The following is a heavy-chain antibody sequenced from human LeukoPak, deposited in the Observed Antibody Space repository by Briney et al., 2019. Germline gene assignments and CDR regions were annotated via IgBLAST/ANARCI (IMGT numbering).Heavy chain of an antibody. CDR2: ISGSGGST. V-gene: IGHV3-23*01. J-gene: IGHJ3*02. CDR1: GFTFSSYA. CDR3: ARVAWPDSFDI. D-gene: IGHD5-24*01. Sequence: PGGSLRLSCAASGFTFSSYAMTWVRQAPGKGLEWVSTISGSGGSTYYADTVKGRFTISRDNSKNTLYLQMNSLRAEDTAVYYCARVAWPDSFDIWGQGTMVTVSS.